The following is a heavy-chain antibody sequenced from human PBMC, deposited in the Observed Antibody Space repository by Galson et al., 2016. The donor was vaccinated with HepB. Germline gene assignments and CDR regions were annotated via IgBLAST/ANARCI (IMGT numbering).Heavy chain of an antibody. Sequence: TLSLTCSVSGASIASGGFSWSWIRQHPVKGLEWIGYISYSGRTYYTPSLKSRIAISIDTSKNQFSLKLSSVTAADTAIYYCAKDVSLQRLLEGWLDPWGQGTLVTVSS. CDR3: AKDVSLQRLLEGWLDP. D-gene: IGHD6-25*01. V-gene: IGHV4-31*03. CDR1: GASIASGGFS. J-gene: IGHJ5*02. CDR2: ISYSGRT.